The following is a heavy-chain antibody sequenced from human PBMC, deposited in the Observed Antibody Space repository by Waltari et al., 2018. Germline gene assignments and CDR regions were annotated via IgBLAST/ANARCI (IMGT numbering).Heavy chain of an antibody. J-gene: IGHJ3*02. D-gene: IGHD3-3*01. CDR2: IIPIFGTA. CDR1: GGTFSSYA. Sequence: QVQLVQSGAEVKKPGSSVKVSCKASGGTFSSYAISWVRQVPGQGLEWMGRIIPIFGTANYAQKFQGRVTITADKSTSTAYMELSSLRSEDTAVYYCARGGRFLEWLSGAFDIWGQGTMVTVSS. V-gene: IGHV1-69*13. CDR3: ARGGRFLEWLSGAFDI.